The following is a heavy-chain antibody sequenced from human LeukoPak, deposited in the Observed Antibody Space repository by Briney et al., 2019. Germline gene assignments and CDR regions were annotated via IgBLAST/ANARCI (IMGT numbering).Heavy chain of an antibody. V-gene: IGHV4-61*01. J-gene: IGHJ4*02. CDR2: IYYSGST. Sequence: PSQTLSLTCTVSGGSISGGSYYWSWIRQPPGKGLEWIGYIYYSGSTKYNLSLKSRVTISVDTSKNQLSLKLSSVTADDTAVYYCARSHADYGYDYDWFDYWGQGTLVTVSS. D-gene: IGHD5-12*01. CDR1: GGSISGGSYY. CDR3: ARSHADYGYDYDWFDY.